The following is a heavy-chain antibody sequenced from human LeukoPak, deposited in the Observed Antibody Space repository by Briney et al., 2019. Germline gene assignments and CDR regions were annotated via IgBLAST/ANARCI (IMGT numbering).Heavy chain of an antibody. J-gene: IGHJ3*02. CDR2: IYYSGST. Sequence: SETLSLTCTVSGGSISSYYWSWIRQPPGKGLEWIGYIYYSGSTNYNPSLKSQVTISVDTSKNQFSLKLSSVTAADTAVYYCARVGVYYGSGSYPYDAFDIWGQGTMVTVSS. CDR1: GGSISSYY. V-gene: IGHV4-59*01. D-gene: IGHD3-10*01. CDR3: ARVGVYYGSGSYPYDAFDI.